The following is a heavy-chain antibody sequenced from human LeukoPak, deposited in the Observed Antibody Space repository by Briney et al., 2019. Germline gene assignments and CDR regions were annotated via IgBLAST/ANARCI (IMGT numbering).Heavy chain of an antibody. CDR3: ASEHGWVGGSYQFLDY. V-gene: IGHV4-61*02. Sequence: PSETLSLTCTVSGGSISSGSYYWSWIRQPAGKGLEWIGRIYTSGSTNYNPSLKSRVTISVDTSKNQFSLKLSSVTAADTAVYYCASEHGWVGGSYQFLDYWGQGTLVTVSS. J-gene: IGHJ4*02. CDR2: IYTSGST. D-gene: IGHD1-26*01. CDR1: GGSISSGSYY.